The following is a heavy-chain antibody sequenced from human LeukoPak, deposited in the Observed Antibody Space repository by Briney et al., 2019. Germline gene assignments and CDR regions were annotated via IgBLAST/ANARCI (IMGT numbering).Heavy chain of an antibody. Sequence: PGGSLRLSCAASGFTFSSYAMSWVRQAPGKGLEWVSAISGSGGSTYYADSVKGRFTISRDNSKNTLYLQMNSLRAEDTAVYYCAKDSQLAYYYYYYGMDAWGQGTTVTVSS. J-gene: IGHJ6*02. CDR1: GFTFSSYA. CDR2: ISGSGGST. D-gene: IGHD6-6*01. V-gene: IGHV3-23*01. CDR3: AKDSQLAYYYYYYGMDA.